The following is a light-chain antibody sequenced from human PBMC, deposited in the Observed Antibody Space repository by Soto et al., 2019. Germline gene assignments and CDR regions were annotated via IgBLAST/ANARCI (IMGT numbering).Light chain of an antibody. CDR2: DAS. V-gene: IGKV3-11*01. Sequence: EIVLTQSPATLSLSPGDTATLSCRASQSVSSYLAWYQQKPGQAPRLLIYDASNRATGIPARFSGSGSGTDFTLTISSLEPEDFGVYYCQQRYNWPPWTIGQGTKVEIK. J-gene: IGKJ1*01. CDR1: QSVSSY. CDR3: QQRYNWPPWT.